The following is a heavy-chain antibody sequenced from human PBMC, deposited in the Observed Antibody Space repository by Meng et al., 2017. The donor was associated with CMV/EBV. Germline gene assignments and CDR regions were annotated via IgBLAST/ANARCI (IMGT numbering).Heavy chain of an antibody. Sequence: GSLRLSCTVSGGSISSYYWSWIRQPPGKGLEWIGYIYYSGSTNYNPSLKSRVTISVDTSKNQFSLKLSSVTAADTAVYYCATELEPSYGMDVWGQGTTVTVSS. J-gene: IGHJ6*02. V-gene: IGHV4-59*01. CDR2: IYYSGST. CDR1: GGSISSYY. D-gene: IGHD1-1*01. CDR3: ATELEPSYGMDV.